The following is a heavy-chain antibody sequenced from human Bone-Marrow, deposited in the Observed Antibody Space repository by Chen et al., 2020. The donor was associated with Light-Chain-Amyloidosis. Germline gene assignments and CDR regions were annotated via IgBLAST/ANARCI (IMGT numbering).Heavy chain of an antibody. CDR2: INHSGSA. CDR1: NGAFGDDY. CDR3: AREGTAMGRGQFLNFFYYMDV. Sequence: QVELQQWGAGLLKPSETLSLTCGIHNGAFGDDYWTWIRQPPGKGLQWIAEINHSGSANYNSSLKSRTTISVDKSKNQFSLRMISVTAADTAVYYCAREGTAMGRGQFLNFFYYMDVWGKGTTVTVSS. V-gene: IGHV4-34*01. D-gene: IGHD5-18*01. J-gene: IGHJ6*03.